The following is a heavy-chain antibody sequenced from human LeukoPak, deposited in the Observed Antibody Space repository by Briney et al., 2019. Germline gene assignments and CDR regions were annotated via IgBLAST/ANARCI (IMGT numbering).Heavy chain of an antibody. CDR3: ARDGNWRFDY. D-gene: IGHD4-23*01. J-gene: IGHJ4*02. CDR1: VFTFSSYW. V-gene: IGHV3-74*01. CDR2: INTDGSTT. Sequence: GGSLRLSCAASVFTFSSYWMHWVRQAPGKGLLWVSRINTDGSTTDYADSVKGRFTISRDNAKNTLYLQMNSLRAEDTAVYYCARDGNWRFDYWGQGTLVTVSS.